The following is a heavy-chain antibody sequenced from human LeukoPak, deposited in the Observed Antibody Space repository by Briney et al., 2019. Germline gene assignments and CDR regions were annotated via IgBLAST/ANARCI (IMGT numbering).Heavy chain of an antibody. CDR2: ISDSGNT. D-gene: IGHD2-21*01. CDR1: GFTLSSYA. Sequence: TGGSLRLSCAASGFTLSSYAMNWVRQAPGKGLEWVSAISDSGNTYHADSVKGRFTISRDSSKNTLFLQMNRLRPEDAAVYYCAKAPVTTCRGAYCYPFDYWGQGTLVTVSS. J-gene: IGHJ4*02. CDR3: AKAPVTTCRGAYCYPFDY. V-gene: IGHV3-23*01.